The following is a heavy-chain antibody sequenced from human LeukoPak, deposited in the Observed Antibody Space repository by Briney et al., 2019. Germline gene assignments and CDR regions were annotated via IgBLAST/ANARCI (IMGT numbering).Heavy chain of an antibody. CDR1: GYSISSGYY. J-gene: IGHJ4*02. CDR3: ARDEYSSGSDY. D-gene: IGHD6-19*01. Sequence: SETLSLTCAVSGYSISSGYYWGWIRQPPGQGLEWIGSIYYSGSTYYNPSLKSRVTISVDTSKNQSSLKLSSVTAADTAVYYCARDEYSSGSDYWGQGTLVTVSS. V-gene: IGHV4-38-2*02. CDR2: IYYSGST.